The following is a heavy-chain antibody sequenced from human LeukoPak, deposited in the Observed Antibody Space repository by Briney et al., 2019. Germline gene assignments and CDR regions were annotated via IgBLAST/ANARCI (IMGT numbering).Heavy chain of an antibody. D-gene: IGHD3-22*01. CDR3: AKGYYYNSFGFDC. CDR1: GFTFENYW. V-gene: IGHV3-23*01. CDR2: INAGGDST. J-gene: IGHJ4*02. Sequence: GGSLRLSCVTSGFTFENYWMTWVRQAPGKGLEWVSAINAGGDSTYYADSVKGRFTISRDNSKNTLYLQMNSLRAEDTAVYHCAKGYYYNSFGFDCWGQGTLVTVAS.